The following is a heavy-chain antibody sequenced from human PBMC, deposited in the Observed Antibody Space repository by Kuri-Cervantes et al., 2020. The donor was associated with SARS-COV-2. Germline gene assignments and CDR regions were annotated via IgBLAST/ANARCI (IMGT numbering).Heavy chain of an antibody. V-gene: IGHV3-30*18. CDR3: ANPDGDLEEGGFDY. CDR1: GFTFSSYG. J-gene: IGHJ4*02. Sequence: GESLKISCAASGFTFSSYGMHWVRQAPGKGLEWVAVISYDGSNKYYADSVKGRFTISRDNSKNTLYLQMNSLRAEDTAVYYCANPDGDLEEGGFDYWGQGTLVTVSS. CDR2: ISYDGSNK. D-gene: IGHD2-15*01.